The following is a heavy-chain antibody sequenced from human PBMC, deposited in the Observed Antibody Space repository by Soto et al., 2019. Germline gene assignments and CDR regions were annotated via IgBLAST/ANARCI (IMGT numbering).Heavy chain of an antibody. V-gene: IGHV3-23*01. CDR1: GYTFRNYV. CDR2: ISNGGGST. D-gene: IGHD1-26*01. Sequence: EVQLWESGGGLVQPGGSLRLSCAASGYTFRNYVMSWVRQAPGKGLEWVSTISNGGGSTYYADSVKGRFTISRDNDKNTVYLQMNRLRAEDTAAYYCAKDPGYGVGDFQQWGQGTLVGVSS. CDR3: AKDPGYGVGDFQQ. J-gene: IGHJ1*01.